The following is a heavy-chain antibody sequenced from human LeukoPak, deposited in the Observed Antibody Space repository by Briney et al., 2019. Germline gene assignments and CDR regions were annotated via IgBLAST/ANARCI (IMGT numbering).Heavy chain of an antibody. Sequence: GSSVKVPCKASGGTFSSYAISWVRQAPGQGLEWMGRIIPILGIANYAQKFQGRVTITADKSTSTAYMELSSLRSEDTAVYYCARTPEGYCSSTSCQPADYYYYYGMDVWGQGTTVTVSS. D-gene: IGHD2-2*01. CDR1: GGTFSSYA. CDR3: ARTPEGYCSSTSCQPADYYYYYGMDV. V-gene: IGHV1-69*04. CDR2: IIPILGIA. J-gene: IGHJ6*02.